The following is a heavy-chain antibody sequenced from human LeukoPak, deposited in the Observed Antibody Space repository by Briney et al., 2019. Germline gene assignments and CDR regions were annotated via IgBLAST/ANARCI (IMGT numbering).Heavy chain of an antibody. V-gene: IGHV3-74*01. CDR2: INSVGSNS. J-gene: IGHJ4*02. Sequence: GGSLRLSCAASGFTFTHYWMHWVRQAPGKGLVWVSHINSVGSNSTYADSVQGRFTISRDNAKNTLYLQMNSLRAEDTAVYYCARAHGLAVVVPTDWGQGTLVTVSS. CDR3: ARAHGLAVVVPTD. D-gene: IGHD2-2*01. CDR1: GFTFTHYW.